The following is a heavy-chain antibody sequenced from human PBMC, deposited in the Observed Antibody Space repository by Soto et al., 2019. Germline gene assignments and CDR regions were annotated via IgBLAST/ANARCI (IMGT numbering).Heavy chain of an antibody. CDR1: GFTFSSYW. CDR2: IKQDGSEK. CDR3: ARPYYYGSGSYWTYYYGMDV. Sequence: LRLSCAASGFTFSSYWMSWVRQAPGKGLEWVANIKQDGSEKYYVDSVKGRFTISRDNAKNSLYLQMNSLRAEDTAVYYCARPYYYGSGSYWTYYYGMDVWGQGTTVTVSS. V-gene: IGHV3-7*01. D-gene: IGHD3-10*01. J-gene: IGHJ6*02.